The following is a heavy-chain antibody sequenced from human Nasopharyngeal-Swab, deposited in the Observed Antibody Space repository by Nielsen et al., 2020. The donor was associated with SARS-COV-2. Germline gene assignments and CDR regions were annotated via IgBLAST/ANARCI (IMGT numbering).Heavy chain of an antibody. CDR1: GFTFSSYA. CDR3: ANYGSGSYASSDY. D-gene: IGHD3-10*01. J-gene: IGHJ4*02. V-gene: IGHV3-23*01. CDR2: ISGSGGST. Sequence: GESLKISCAASGFTFSSYAMSWVRQAPGKGLEWVPAISGSGGSTYYADSVKGRFTISRDNSKNTLYLQMNSLRAEDTAVYYCANYGSGSYASSDYWGQGTLVTVSS.